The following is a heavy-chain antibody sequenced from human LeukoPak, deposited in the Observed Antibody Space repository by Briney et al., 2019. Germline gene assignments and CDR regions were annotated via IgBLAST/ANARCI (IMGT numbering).Heavy chain of an antibody. J-gene: IGHJ4*02. D-gene: IGHD5-18*01. Sequence: GGSLRLSCAASGFTFSDYYMTWIRQAPGQGLEWISYISDSGLTTYYAKSVRGRFTISRDNAKNSLSLCMNSLRAEDTAVYYCASSLNTVMISPYYFEYWGQGSLVTVSS. CDR1: GFTFSDYY. CDR3: ASSLNTVMISPYYFEY. V-gene: IGHV3-11*04. CDR2: ISDSGLTT.